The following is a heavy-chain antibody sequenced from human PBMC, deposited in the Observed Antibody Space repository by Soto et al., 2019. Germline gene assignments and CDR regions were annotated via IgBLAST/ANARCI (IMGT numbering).Heavy chain of an antibody. V-gene: IGHV4-31*03. Sequence: PSETLSLTCTVSGGSISDSNDHWGWIRQSPGQGLEWIGYIYYSGSTYYNPSLKSRVTISVDTSKNQFSLKLSSVTAADTAVYYCARGSFNYGDTDYWGQGTLVTVSS. J-gene: IGHJ4*02. CDR1: GGSISDSNDH. CDR2: IYYSGST. D-gene: IGHD4-17*01. CDR3: ARGSFNYGDTDY.